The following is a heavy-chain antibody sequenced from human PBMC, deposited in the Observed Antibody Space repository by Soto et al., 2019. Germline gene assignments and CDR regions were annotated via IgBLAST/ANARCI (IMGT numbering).Heavy chain of an antibody. CDR1: GYTFTSYD. D-gene: IGHD6-13*01. CDR3: ARAAPGYSSSWYAF. J-gene: IGHJ4*02. CDR2: MNPNSGNT. Sequence: ASVKVSCKASGYTFTSYDINWVRQATGQGLEWMGWMNPNSGNTGYAQKFQGRVTMTRNTSTSTVYMELSSLRSEDTAVYYCARAAPGYSSSWYAFWGQGTLVTVSS. V-gene: IGHV1-8*01.